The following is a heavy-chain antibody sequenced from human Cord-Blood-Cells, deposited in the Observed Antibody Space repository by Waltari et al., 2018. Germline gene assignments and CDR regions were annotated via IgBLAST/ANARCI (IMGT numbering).Heavy chain of an antibody. CDR3: ARDSRSDFWSGYYVYYYYGMDV. D-gene: IGHD3-3*01. CDR1: GFTFSSYA. V-gene: IGHV3-30-3*01. Sequence: QVQLVESGGGVVQPGRSLRLSCAASGFTFSSYAMHWVRQAPGKGLEWVAVISYDGSNKYYADSVKGRFTISRDNSKNTLYLQMNSLRAEDTAVYYCARDSRSDFWSGYYVYYYYGMDVWGQGTTVTVSS. CDR2: ISYDGSNK. J-gene: IGHJ6*02.